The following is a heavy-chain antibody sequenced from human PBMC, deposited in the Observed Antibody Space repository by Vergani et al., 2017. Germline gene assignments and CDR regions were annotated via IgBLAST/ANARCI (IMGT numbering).Heavy chain of an antibody. D-gene: IGHD3-10*01. Sequence: QVQLQESCPGLLQPSQTLSLTCSVAVDSISSGNYYWNWIRQPAWKGLEWMGRIYSSGSTSYNPSIKSRVTISVDTSKNQFSLKLSSVTAADTAVYYCARRTTMVRGVLEIARYYFDYWGQGTLVTVSS. CDR1: VDSISSGNYY. CDR2: IYSSGST. V-gene: IGHV4-61*02. CDR3: ARRTTMVRGVLEIARYYFDY. J-gene: IGHJ4*02.